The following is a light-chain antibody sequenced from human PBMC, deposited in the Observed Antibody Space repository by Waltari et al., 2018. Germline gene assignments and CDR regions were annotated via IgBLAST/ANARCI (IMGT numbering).Light chain of an antibody. Sequence: DIQMTQSSSSLSASVGDSVTITCRASQSISSYLNWYQKKPGKAPKLLIYAASGLQSGVPSRFSGSGSGSDFTLTISSLQPEDFAAYYCQQSYGKPYTFGQGTKLEIK. CDR3: QQSYGKPYT. V-gene: IGKV1-39*01. CDR1: QSISSY. J-gene: IGKJ2*01. CDR2: AAS.